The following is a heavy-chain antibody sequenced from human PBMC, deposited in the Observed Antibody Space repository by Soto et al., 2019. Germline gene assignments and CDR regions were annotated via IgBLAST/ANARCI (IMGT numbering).Heavy chain of an antibody. V-gene: IGHV3-74*01. CDR2: IDGVGTGT. J-gene: IGHJ4*02. CDR1: GFTFTNYW. CDR3: TTVFDY. Sequence: GGSLRLSCVASGFTFTNYWMHWVRQVPGKGLVWVSRIDGVGTGTSYSDSVRGRFTISRDNAENTLHLQMDSLRAEDTAVYYCTTVFDYWGQGTPVTAPQ.